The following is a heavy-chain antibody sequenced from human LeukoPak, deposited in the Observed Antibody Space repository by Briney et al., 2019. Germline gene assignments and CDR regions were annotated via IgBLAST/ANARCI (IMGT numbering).Heavy chain of an antibody. CDR2: IIPIFGTA. D-gene: IGHD1-1*01. CDR1: GGTFSSYA. CDR3: ARVGTEVDYFDY. V-gene: IGHV1-69*06. Sequence: VASVTVSCTASGGTFSSYAISWVRQAPGQGLEWMGGIIPIFGTANYAQKFQGRVTITADKSTSTAYMELSSLRSEDTAVYYCARVGTEVDYFDYWGQGTLVTVSS. J-gene: IGHJ4*02.